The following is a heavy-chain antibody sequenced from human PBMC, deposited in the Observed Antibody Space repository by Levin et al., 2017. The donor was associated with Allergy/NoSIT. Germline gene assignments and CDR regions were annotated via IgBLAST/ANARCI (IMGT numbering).Heavy chain of an antibody. V-gene: IGHV4-59*01. J-gene: IGHJ4*02. CDR2: VFNTGTT. D-gene: IGHD3-22*01. CDR3: ARDNYFDSSGSCRLDY. Sequence: PSETLSLTCTVSGGSIGSYYWNWIRQPPGKGLEWIGYVFNTGTTYYSPSLKSRVTISVDTSKNQFSLKLTSVTAADTAVYYCARDNYFDSSGSCRLDYWGQGTLVTVSS. CDR1: GGSIGSYY.